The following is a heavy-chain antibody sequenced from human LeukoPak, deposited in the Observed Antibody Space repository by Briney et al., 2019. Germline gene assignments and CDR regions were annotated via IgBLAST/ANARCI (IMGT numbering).Heavy chain of an antibody. CDR3: AKDMDV. J-gene: IGHJ6*03. CDR2: IYYSGST. V-gene: IGHV4-59*01. CDR1: GGSISSYY. Sequence: PSETLSLTCTVSGGSISSYYRSWIRQPPGKGLEWIGYIYYSGSTNYNPSLKSRVTISVDTSKNQFSLKLSSVTAADTAVYYCAKDMDVWGKGTTVTISS.